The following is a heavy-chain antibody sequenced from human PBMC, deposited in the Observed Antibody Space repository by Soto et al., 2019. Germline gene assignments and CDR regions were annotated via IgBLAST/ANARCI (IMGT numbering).Heavy chain of an antibody. D-gene: IGHD5-12*01. CDR1: GGSISSGGYY. V-gene: IGHV4-31*03. CDR2: IYYSGST. CDR3: ARDDHRGGYDRAFDI. J-gene: IGHJ3*02. Sequence: SETLSLTCTVSGGSISSGGYYWSWIRQHPGKGLEWIGYIYYSGSTYYNPSLKSRVTISVDTSKNQFSLKLSSVTAADTAVYYCARDDHRGGYDRAFDIWGQGTMVTVSS.